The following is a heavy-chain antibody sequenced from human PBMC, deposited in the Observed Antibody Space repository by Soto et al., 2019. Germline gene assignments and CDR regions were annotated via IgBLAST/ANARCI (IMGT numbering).Heavy chain of an antibody. V-gene: IGHV4-34*01. CDR2: IDHSGST. CDR3: ARVDIWDTQWLRR. CDR1: GGSFRGYY. D-gene: IGHD6-19*01. J-gene: IGHJ4*02. Sequence: QVQLQQWGAGLLKPSETLSLTCAIYGGSFRGYYWSWIRQPPGKGLEWIGAIDHSGSTTYNPSLRSRVTLSLDTSKSQFALKLSSVTAADTAVDFCARVDIWDTQWLRRWGQGTLVTVSS.